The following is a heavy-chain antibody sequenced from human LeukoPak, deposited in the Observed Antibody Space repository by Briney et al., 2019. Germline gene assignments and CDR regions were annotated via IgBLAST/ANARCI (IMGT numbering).Heavy chain of an antibody. Sequence: EGSLRLSCAASGFTFSSYWMSWVRQAPGKGLEWVANIKQDGSEKYYVDSVKGRFTISRDNAKNSLYLQMNSLRAEDTALYYCAKDMTAMVTGWGYFDLWGRGTLVTVSS. CDR3: AKDMTAMVTGWGYFDL. V-gene: IGHV3-7*03. CDR2: IKQDGSEK. D-gene: IGHD5-18*01. CDR1: GFTFSSYW. J-gene: IGHJ2*01.